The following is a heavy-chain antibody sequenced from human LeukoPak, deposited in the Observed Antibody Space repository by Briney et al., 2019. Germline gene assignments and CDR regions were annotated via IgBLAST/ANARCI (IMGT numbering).Heavy chain of an antibody. CDR2: ISGRTGST. J-gene: IGHJ4*02. D-gene: IGHD6-19*01. V-gene: IGHV3-23*01. CDR3: AKCGSSGCHLIDY. Sequence: GGSLRLSCAASGFTFSTNAMSWVRQAPGKGLEWVSAISGRTGSTYYSDSVKGQFTISRDNSKSTLYLQMDSLRAEDTAVYYCAKCGSSGCHLIDYWGQGTLVTVSS. CDR1: GFTFSTNA.